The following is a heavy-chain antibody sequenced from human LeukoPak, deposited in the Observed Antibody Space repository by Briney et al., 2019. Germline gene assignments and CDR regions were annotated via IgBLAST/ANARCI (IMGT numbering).Heavy chain of an antibody. D-gene: IGHD2-15*01. CDR2: INPNSGGT. V-gene: IGHV1-2*02. J-gene: IGHJ4*02. CDR1: GYTFTGYY. Sequence: ASVKVSCKASGYTFTGYYMHWVRQAPGQGLEWMGWINPNSGGTNYAQKFQGRVTMTRDTSISTAYMELSRLRSDDTAVYYCAREARTYRQDIVVVVAVSGNDYWGQGTLVTVSS. CDR3: AREARTYRQDIVVVVAVSGNDY.